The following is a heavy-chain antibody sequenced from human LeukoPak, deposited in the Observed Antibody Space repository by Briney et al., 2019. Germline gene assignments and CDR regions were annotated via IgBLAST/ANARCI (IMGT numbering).Heavy chain of an antibody. J-gene: IGHJ3*02. Sequence: GGSLRLSCAASGFTFSSYAMHWVRQAPGKGLEYVSAISSNGGSTYYANSVKGRFTISRDNSKNTLYLQMGSLRSDDTAVYYCASPRNDVLRYFDWLTDAFDIWGQGTMVTVSS. D-gene: IGHD3-9*01. CDR1: GFTFSSYA. CDR3: ASPRNDVLRYFDWLTDAFDI. CDR2: ISSNGGST. V-gene: IGHV3-64*01.